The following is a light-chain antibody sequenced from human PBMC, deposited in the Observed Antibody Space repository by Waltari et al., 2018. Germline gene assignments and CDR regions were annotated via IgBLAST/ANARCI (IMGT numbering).Light chain of an antibody. CDR3: STWDYSLSAWV. V-gene: IGLV1-44*01. J-gene: IGLJ3*02. Sequence: QSALSHEASVSGTVGQKVTLSCTGNSNNIGSDAVGWYQQISHGAPKTVMFGNSLPSGIADRFSGSKSGTTASLTISGRQPEDEADYCCSTWDYSLSAWVVGGGTKLTVL. CDR2: GNS. CDR1: SNNIGSDA.